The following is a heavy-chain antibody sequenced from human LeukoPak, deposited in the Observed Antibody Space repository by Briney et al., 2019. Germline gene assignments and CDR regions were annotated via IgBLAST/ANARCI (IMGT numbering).Heavy chain of an antibody. CDR3: ARVPNYYDSSGYDYYYYGMDV. J-gene: IGHJ6*02. D-gene: IGHD3-22*01. V-gene: IGHV1-8*01. CDR2: MNPNSGNT. Sequence: ASVTVSCKASGYTFTSYDINWVRQATGQGLEWMGLMNPNSGNTGYAQKFQGRVTMTRNTSISTAYMELSSLRSEDTAVYYCARVPNYYDSSGYDYYYYGMDVWGQGTTVTVSS. CDR1: GYTFTSYD.